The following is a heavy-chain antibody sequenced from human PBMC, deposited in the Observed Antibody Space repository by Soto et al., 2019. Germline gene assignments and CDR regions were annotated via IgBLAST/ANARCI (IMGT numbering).Heavy chain of an antibody. V-gene: IGHV3-48*01. Sequence: PGGSLRLSCAASGFTFSSYNMNWVRQAPGKGLEWVSYISSSSGTIYYADSVKGRFTISRDNSKNSLYLQMNSLRAEDTAVYYCAKSYCSSTSCYYRPYWFDPWGQGTLVTVSS. J-gene: IGHJ5*02. CDR1: GFTFSSYN. CDR3: AKSYCSSTSCYYRPYWFDP. D-gene: IGHD2-2*01. CDR2: ISSSSGTI.